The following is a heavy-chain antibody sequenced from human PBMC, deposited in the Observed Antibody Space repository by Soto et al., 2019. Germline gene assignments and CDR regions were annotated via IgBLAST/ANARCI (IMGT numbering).Heavy chain of an antibody. J-gene: IGHJ6*02. CDR1: GFTFSSYA. D-gene: IGHD3-16*02. V-gene: IGHV3-23*01. Sequence: GGSLRLSCVASGFTFSSYAMNWVRQAPGKGLEWVSIISVSGDSTYYADSVKGRFTISRDNSKNTLYLRMNSLRAEDTAVYYCAKGEMKTVFLIDYYYYAMDVWGQGTTVTVSS. CDR3: AKGEMKTVFLIDYYYYAMDV. CDR2: ISVSGDST.